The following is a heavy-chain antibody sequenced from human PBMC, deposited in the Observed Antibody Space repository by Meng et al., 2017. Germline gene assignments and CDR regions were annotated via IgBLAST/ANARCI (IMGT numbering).Heavy chain of an antibody. J-gene: IGHJ4*02. D-gene: IGHD6-25*01. CDR3: ARDEDISAAGRLFGDY. V-gene: IGHV1-2*06. CDR2: INPKSGDT. CDR1: RYNVPDCY. Sequence: GVAVKERGPCRKCSCKPSRYNVPDCYIQCVRRAPGQGLEWMGRINPKSGDTHYAQKFQARVTMTGDTSISTAYMELSGLRSDDTAMYYCARDEDISAAGRLFGDYWGQGTLVTVSS.